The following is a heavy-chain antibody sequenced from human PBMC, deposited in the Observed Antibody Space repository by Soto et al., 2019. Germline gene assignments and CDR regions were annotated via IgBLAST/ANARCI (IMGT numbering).Heavy chain of an antibody. D-gene: IGHD4-4*01. V-gene: IGHV4-39*01. CDR2: IYYSGST. J-gene: IGHJ6*03. CDR1: GGSISSSSYY. CDR3: ARHYPTVTPLSRYYYYYMDV. Sequence: PSETLSLTCTVSGGSISSSSYYWGWIRQPPGKGLEWIGSIYYSGSTYYNPSLKSRVTISVDTSKNQFSLKLSSVTAADTAVYYCARHYPTVTPLSRYYYYYMDVWGKGTTVTVSS.